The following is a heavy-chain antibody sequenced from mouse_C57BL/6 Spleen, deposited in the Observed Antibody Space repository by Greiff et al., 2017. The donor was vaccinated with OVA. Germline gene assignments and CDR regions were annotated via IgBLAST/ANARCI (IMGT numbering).Heavy chain of an antibody. CDR2: ISSGSSTI. J-gene: IGHJ1*03. Sequence: EVNVVESGGGLVKPGGSLKLSCAASGFTFSDYGMHWVRQAPEKGLEWVAYISSGSSTIYYADTVKGRFTISRDNAKNTLFLQMTSLRSEDTAMYYCARPWDWYFDVWGTGTTVTVSS. CDR3: ARPWDWYFDV. CDR1: GFTFSDYG. D-gene: IGHD4-1*01. V-gene: IGHV5-17*01.